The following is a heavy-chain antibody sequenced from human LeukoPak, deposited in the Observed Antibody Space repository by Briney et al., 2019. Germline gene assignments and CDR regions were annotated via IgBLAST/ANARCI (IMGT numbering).Heavy chain of an antibody. D-gene: IGHD2-2*01. CDR2: MNPNSGNT. CDR1: GYTFTSYD. CDR3: ARAPPARRYCSSTSRYPNWFDP. V-gene: IGHV1-8*01. Sequence: ASVKVSCKASGYTFTSYDINWVRQATGQGLEWMGWMNPNSGNTGYAQKFQGRVTMTRNTSISTAYMELSSLKSEDTAVYYCARAPPARRYCSSTSRYPNWFDPWGQGTLVTVSS. J-gene: IGHJ5*02.